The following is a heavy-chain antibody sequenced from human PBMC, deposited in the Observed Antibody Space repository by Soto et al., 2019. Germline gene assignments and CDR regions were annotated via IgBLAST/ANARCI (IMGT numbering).Heavy chain of an antibody. CDR2: IDTAGDT. CDR1: GFTFSSYD. J-gene: IGHJ6*02. CDR3: ARGYYGSGTYYYYFYGMDV. Sequence: HPGGSLRLSCAASGFTFSSYDMHWLRQVTGKGLEWVSTIDTAGDTYYPGSVRGRFTISREDAKNSLYLQMSSLRAGDTAVYYCARGYYGSGTYYYYFYGMDVWGQGTTVTVSS. V-gene: IGHV3-13*04. D-gene: IGHD3-10*01.